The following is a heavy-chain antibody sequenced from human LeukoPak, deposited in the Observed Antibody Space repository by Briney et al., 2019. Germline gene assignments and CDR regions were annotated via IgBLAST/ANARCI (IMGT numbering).Heavy chain of an antibody. Sequence: GASVKVSCKASGGTFSSYAISWVRQAPGQGLEWMGGIIPIFGTANYAQKFQGRVTITADESTSTAYMELSSLRSEDTAVYYCARSSDFWSGYYTQRLSDVWGQGTTVTVSS. D-gene: IGHD3-3*01. J-gene: IGHJ6*02. CDR3: ARSSDFWSGYYTQRLSDV. CDR2: IIPIFGTA. CDR1: GGTFSSYA. V-gene: IGHV1-69*13.